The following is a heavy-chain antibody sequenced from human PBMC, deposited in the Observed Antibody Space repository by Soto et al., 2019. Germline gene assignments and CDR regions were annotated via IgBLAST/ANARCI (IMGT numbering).Heavy chain of an antibody. CDR2: ISAYNDHT. V-gene: IGHV1-18*01. CDR3: ARGTYFDY. D-gene: IGHD1-1*01. J-gene: IGHJ4*02. CDR1: GYIKTTYG. Sequence: QVQLVQSGTEVKKPGASVKVSCKASGYIKTTYGVSWVRQAPGQGLEWVGWISAYNDHTNYTQKFQGRVTMTTDTSTSTAYMELRSLRSDDTAVYYCARGTYFDYWGQGTLVTVSS.